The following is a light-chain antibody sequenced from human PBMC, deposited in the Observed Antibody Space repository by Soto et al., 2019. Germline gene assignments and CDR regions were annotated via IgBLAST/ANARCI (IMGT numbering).Light chain of an antibody. Sequence: QSALTQPPSASGSPGQSVTISCSGTNSDVGGYNYVSWYQQHPGEAPRLIIYEVTKRPSGVPDRFSGSRSGNTASLTVSGLQAEDEADYYCSSFAGSNTVAFGGGTKVTVL. V-gene: IGLV2-8*01. CDR3: SSFAGSNTVA. CDR2: EVT. J-gene: IGLJ2*01. CDR1: NSDVGGYNY.